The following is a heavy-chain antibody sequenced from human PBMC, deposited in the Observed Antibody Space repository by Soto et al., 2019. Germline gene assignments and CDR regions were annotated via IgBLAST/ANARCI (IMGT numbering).Heavy chain of an antibody. D-gene: IGHD4-17*01. J-gene: IGHJ4*02. CDR1: GYTFTGYG. V-gene: IGHV1-18*01. CDR2: ISAYNGDT. CDR3: ARDVPTVTTGGPDY. Sequence: QVQLVQSGVEVEKPGASVKVSCKASGYTFTGYGISWVRQAPGQGLEWMGWISAYNGDTNYAQKYEGRITMTTDTSTSTAYMALRSLTSDDTAVYYCARDVPTVTTGGPDYWGQGTLVTVSS.